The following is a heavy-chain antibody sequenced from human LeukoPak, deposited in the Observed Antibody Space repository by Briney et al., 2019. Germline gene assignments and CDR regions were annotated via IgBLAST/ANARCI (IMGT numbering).Heavy chain of an antibody. V-gene: IGHV3-48*04. CDR1: GFTFSSYS. CDR3: ARRGRSTWGGDYYYMDV. Sequence: GGSLRLSCAASGFTFSSYSMNWVRQAPGKGLEWVSYISSSSSTIYYADSVKGRFTISRDNAKNSLYLQMNSLRAEDTAVYYCARRGRSTWGGDYYYMDVWGKGTTVTVSS. D-gene: IGHD2-2*01. J-gene: IGHJ6*03. CDR2: ISSSSSTI.